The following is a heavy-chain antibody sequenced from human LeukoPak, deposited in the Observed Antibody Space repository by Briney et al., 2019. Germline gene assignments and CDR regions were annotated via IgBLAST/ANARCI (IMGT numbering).Heavy chain of an antibody. CDR3: ARNGIAVAPPPRSYYFDY. J-gene: IGHJ4*02. CDR1: GGSISSYY. V-gene: IGHV4-4*07. D-gene: IGHD6-19*01. CDR2: IYTSGST. Sequence: PSETLSLTCTVSGGSISSYYWSWIRQPAGKGLEWIGRIYTSGSTNYNPSLKSRVTMSVDTSKNQFSLKLSSVTAADTAVYYCARNGIAVAPPPRSYYFDYWGQGTLVTVSS.